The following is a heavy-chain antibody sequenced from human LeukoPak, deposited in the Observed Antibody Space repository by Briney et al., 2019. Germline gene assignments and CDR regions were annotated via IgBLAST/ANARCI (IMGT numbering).Heavy chain of an antibody. CDR3: ATDVPAVTIFGY. J-gene: IGHJ4*02. CDR2: LNSVGSST. Sequence: PGGSLRLSCAASGFTVSTYWMQWVRHAPGGGLVWVSLLNSVGSSTNSADSVKGRFPISRDNAKNTLYLQMNSLRAEDTAVYYCATDVPAVTIFGYWGQGTLVTVSS. CDR1: GFTVSTYW. D-gene: IGHD2-2*01. V-gene: IGHV3-74*01.